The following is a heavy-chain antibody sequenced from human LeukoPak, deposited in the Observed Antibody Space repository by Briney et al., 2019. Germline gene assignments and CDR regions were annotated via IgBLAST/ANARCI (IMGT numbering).Heavy chain of an antibody. CDR3: ARVTDYGGNSGRAFDI. J-gene: IGHJ3*02. CDR2: INPSGGST. Sequence: ASVKVSCKASGYTFTSHHMHWVRQAPGQGLEWMGIINPSGGSTRYAQKFQGRVTMTRDTSTSTVYMELSSLRSEDTAVYYCARVTDYGGNSGRAFDIWGRGTRVTVSS. V-gene: IGHV1-46*01. CDR1: GYTFTSHH. D-gene: IGHD4-23*01.